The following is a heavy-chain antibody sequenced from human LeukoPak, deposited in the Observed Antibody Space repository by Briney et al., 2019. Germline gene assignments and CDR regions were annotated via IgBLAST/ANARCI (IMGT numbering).Heavy chain of an antibody. CDR2: IYYSGST. CDR1: GGSISSYY. Sequence: PSETLSLTCTVSGGSISSYYWSWIRQPPGKGLEWIGYIYYSGSTNYNPSLKSRVTIPVDTSKNQFSLKLSSVTAADTAVYYCASTPVVDTATPGPFDYWGQGTLVTVSS. D-gene: IGHD5-18*01. J-gene: IGHJ4*02. CDR3: ASTPVVDTATPGPFDY. V-gene: IGHV4-59*08.